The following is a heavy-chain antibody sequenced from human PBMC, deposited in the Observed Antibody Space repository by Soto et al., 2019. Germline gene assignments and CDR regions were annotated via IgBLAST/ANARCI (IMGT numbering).Heavy chain of an antibody. J-gene: IGHJ3*02. Sequence: SVKVSCKASGGTFSSCAISWVRQAPGQGLEWMGGIFPIFGTANYAQKFQGRVTITADESTSTAYMELSSLRSEDTAVYYCARRGGVRGVILNDAFDIWGQGTMVTVSS. CDR3: ARRGGVRGVILNDAFDI. CDR2: IFPIFGTA. V-gene: IGHV1-69*13. D-gene: IGHD3-10*01. CDR1: GGTFSSCA.